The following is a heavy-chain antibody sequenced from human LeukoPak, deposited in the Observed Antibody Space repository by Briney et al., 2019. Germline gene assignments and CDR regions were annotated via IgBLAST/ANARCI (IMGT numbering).Heavy chain of an antibody. V-gene: IGHV3-48*03. CDR1: GFTFSSYE. CDR3: AREHPDWYFDL. Sequence: GGSLRLSCAASGFTFSSYEMTWVRQAPGKGLEWVSYISSSGSTIYYADSVKGRFTISRDNAKNSLYLQMNSLRAEDTAVYYCAREHPDWYFDLWGRGTLVTVSS. J-gene: IGHJ2*01. CDR2: ISSSGSTI.